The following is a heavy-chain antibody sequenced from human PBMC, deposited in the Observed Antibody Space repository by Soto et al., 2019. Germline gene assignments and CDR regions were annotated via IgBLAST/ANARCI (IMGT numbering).Heavy chain of an antibody. Sequence: QVQLVQSGAEVKKPGASVKVSCKASGYTFTTHGISWVRQVPGQGLEWMGWVRGDNGHTNYAQSLQGRVTMTTDTSRNTGYLELRSLRSDDTAVYYCARVLGYCRSGTCYREWFDPWGQGTLVTVSS. CDR1: GYTFTTHG. J-gene: IGHJ5*02. CDR3: ARVLGYCRSGTCYREWFDP. V-gene: IGHV1-18*01. CDR2: VRGDNGHT. D-gene: IGHD2-15*01.